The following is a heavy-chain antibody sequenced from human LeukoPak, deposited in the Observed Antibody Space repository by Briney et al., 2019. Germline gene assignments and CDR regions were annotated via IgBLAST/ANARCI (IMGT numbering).Heavy chain of an antibody. Sequence: PGGSLRLSCAASGFTFSTYWMHWVRQAPGKGLVWVSRINSDGSRAHYADSVKGRFTISRDNAKNTLYLQMNSLRVEDTAVYYCAKGQLVPDDSWGQGTLVTVSS. CDR1: GFTFSTYW. V-gene: IGHV3-74*01. CDR2: INSDGSRA. D-gene: IGHD6-6*01. CDR3: AKGQLVPDDS. J-gene: IGHJ4*02.